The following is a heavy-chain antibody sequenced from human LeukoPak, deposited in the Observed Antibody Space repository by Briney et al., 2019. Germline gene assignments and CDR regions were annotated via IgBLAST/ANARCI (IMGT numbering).Heavy chain of an antibody. CDR1: GFTVSSNY. J-gene: IGHJ4*02. V-gene: IGHV3-66*01. Sequence: GGSLRLSCAASGFTVSSNYMSWVRQAPGKGLEWVSVIYSGGSTYYADPVKGRFTISRDNSKNTLYLQMNSLRAEDTAVYYCARDRYYDSSGYYPFDYWGQGTLVTVSS. CDR3: ARDRYYDSSGYYPFDY. CDR2: IYSGGST. D-gene: IGHD3-22*01.